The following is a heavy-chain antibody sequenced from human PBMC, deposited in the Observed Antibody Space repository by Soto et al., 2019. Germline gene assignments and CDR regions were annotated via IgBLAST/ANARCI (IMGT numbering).Heavy chain of an antibody. Sequence: PGGSLRLSCAASGFTFNSYAVHWVRQAPGQGLEWVAVISFNGIDTYYADSVKGRVTISRDNSRNTVFLQMTSLRTEDTAVFYCARDIERIRGPHPNSVRPGHWGQGTLVTVSS. CDR2: ISFNGIDT. J-gene: IGHJ4*02. CDR1: GFTFNSYA. CDR3: ARDIERIRGPHPNSVRPGH. V-gene: IGHV3-30*04. D-gene: IGHD6-6*01.